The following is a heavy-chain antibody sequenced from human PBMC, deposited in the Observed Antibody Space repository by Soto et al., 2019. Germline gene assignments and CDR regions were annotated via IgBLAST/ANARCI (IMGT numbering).Heavy chain of an antibody. CDR2: ISYDGSNK. CDR3: AKDGPDIVVVPAAIKTTVTRVKYYYYYYMDV. J-gene: IGHJ6*03. V-gene: IGHV3-30*18. Sequence: GRLMRHCYSAFGFNCRSYGVRRVRQAPGKGLEWVAVISYDGSNKYYADSVKGRFTISRDNSKNTLYLQMNSLRAEDTAVYYCAKDGPDIVVVPAAIKTTVTRVKYYYYYYMDVWGKGTTVTVSS. CDR1: GFNCRSYG. D-gene: IGHD2-2*02.